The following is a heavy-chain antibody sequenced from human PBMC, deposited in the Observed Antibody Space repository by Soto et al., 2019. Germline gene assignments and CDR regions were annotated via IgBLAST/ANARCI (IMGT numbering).Heavy chain of an antibody. CDR1: GGSISRYY. D-gene: IGHD3-22*01. CDR2: IYYSGST. J-gene: IGHJ3*02. CDR3: SRTYDGSGPNSGGYGFDI. Sequence: PSETLSLTCSVSGGSISRYYGSWIRQPPGKGLEWIAYIYYSGSTSYNPSLKSGVSISLDTSKNQFSLKLSSVTAADTAVYYCSRTYDGSGPNSGGYGFDIWGQGTMVTVS. V-gene: IGHV4-59*01.